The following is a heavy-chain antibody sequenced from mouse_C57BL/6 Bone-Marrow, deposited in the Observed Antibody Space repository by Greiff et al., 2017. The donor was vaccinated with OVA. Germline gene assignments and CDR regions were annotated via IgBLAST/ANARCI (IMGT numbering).Heavy chain of an antibody. D-gene: IGHD2-4*01. Sequence: QVQLQQSGPELVKPGASVKISCKASGYAFSSSWMNWVKQRPGKGLEWIGRIYPGDGDTNYNGKFKGKATLTADKSSSTAYMQLSSLTSEDSAVYFCARGGAFYYEYDGGHYFDYWGQGTTLTVSS. CDR1: GYAFSSSW. CDR2: IYPGDGDT. V-gene: IGHV1-82*01. J-gene: IGHJ2*01. CDR3: ARGGAFYYEYDGGHYFDY.